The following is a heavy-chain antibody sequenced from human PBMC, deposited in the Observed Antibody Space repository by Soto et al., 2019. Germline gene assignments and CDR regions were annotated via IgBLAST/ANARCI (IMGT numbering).Heavy chain of an antibody. CDR2: IIPIFGTA. CDR1: GGTFSSYA. CDR3: ARGDSSGYYYGDDAFDI. Sequence: QVQLVQSGAEVKKPGSSVKVSCKASGGTFSSYAISWVRQAPGQGLEWMGGIIPIFGTANYAKKFQGRVTITADESTGTDYMELSSLRSEDTAVYYCARGDSSGYYYGDDAFDIWGQGTMVTVSS. D-gene: IGHD3-22*01. V-gene: IGHV1-69*12. J-gene: IGHJ3*02.